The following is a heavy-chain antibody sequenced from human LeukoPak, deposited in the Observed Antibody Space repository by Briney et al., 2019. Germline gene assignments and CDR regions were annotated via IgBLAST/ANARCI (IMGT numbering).Heavy chain of an antibody. J-gene: IGHJ3*02. Sequence: GRSLRLSCAASGVTFSSSGMHWVRRAPGKGLEWVAVISYDGSNKYYADSVKGRFTISRDNSKNTLYLQMNSLRPEDTAANYCTKGYSGYDYAFDIWGQGTMVTVSS. D-gene: IGHD5-12*01. CDR2: ISYDGSNK. V-gene: IGHV3-30*18. CDR1: GVTFSSSG. CDR3: TKGYSGYDYAFDI.